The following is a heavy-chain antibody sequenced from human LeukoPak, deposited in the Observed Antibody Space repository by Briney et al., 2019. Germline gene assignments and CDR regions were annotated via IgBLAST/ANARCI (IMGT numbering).Heavy chain of an antibody. V-gene: IGHV3-11*01. D-gene: IGHD3-10*01. Sequence: PGGSLRLSCAASGFTFSDYYMSWIRQAPGKGLEWVSYISSSGSTIYYADSVKGRFTISRDNAKNSLYLQMNSLRAEDTAVYYCARNYGSGRTRPTHHYYYYGMDVWGQGTTVTVSS. CDR3: ARNYGSGRTRPTHHYYYYGMDV. J-gene: IGHJ6*02. CDR2: ISSSGSTI. CDR1: GFTFSDYY.